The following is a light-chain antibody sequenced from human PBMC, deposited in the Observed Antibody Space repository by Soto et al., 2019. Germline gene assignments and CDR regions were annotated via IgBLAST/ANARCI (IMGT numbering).Light chain of an antibody. Sequence: IQLTQSPSSLSASVGDRVTITCRASQGISSYLAWYQQKPGKAPKFLIFTESTLQSGVPSRFSGSGSGTDFTLTINNLQPEDFATYYCQQLNSFPFTFGPGTKVGIK. CDR2: TES. J-gene: IGKJ3*01. V-gene: IGKV1-9*01. CDR3: QQLNSFPFT. CDR1: QGISSY.